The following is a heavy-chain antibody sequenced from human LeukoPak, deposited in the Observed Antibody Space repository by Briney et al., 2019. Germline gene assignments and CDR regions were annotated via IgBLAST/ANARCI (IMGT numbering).Heavy chain of an antibody. CDR1: GFTFSSYW. J-gene: IGHJ4*02. D-gene: IGHD5-12*01. Sequence: GGSLRLSCAASGFTFSSYWMSWVRQAPGKGLEWVANIKQDGSEKYYVDSVKGRFTISRDNSKNTLYLQMNSLRAEDTAVYYCAKGSSIVATILGYWGQGTLVTVSS. CDR2: IKQDGSEK. V-gene: IGHV3-7*01. CDR3: AKGSSIVATILGY.